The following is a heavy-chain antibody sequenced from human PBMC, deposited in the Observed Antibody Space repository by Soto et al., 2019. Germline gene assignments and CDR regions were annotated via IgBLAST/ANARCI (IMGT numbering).Heavy chain of an antibody. V-gene: IGHV1-69*01. CDR3: APTYCSGGNCYNYYYGMDV. CDR2: IIPIFGPA. D-gene: IGHD2-15*01. Sequence: QVQLVQSGAAVKKPGSSVKVSCRASGGTFSSSAICWVRQAPGQGLEWMGGIIPIFGPANYAQKFQGRVTITADESTSTAYMELSSLRSEDTAVYYCAPTYCSGGNCYNYYYGMDVWGQGTPVTVSS. J-gene: IGHJ6*02. CDR1: GGTFSSSA.